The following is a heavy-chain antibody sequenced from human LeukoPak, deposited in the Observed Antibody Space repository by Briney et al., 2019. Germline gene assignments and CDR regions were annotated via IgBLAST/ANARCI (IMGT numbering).Heavy chain of an antibody. CDR3: ARNAGYGSSKFDY. CDR2: IKQDGSEK. Sequence: GGSLRLSCAASGFTFSTYWMSWVCQAPGKGLEWVANIKQDGSEKYYVDSVKGRFTISRDNAKNSLYLQMSSLRAEDTAVFYCARNAGYGSSKFDYWGQGTLVTVSS. D-gene: IGHD3-10*01. CDR1: GFTFSTYW. J-gene: IGHJ4*02. V-gene: IGHV3-7*04.